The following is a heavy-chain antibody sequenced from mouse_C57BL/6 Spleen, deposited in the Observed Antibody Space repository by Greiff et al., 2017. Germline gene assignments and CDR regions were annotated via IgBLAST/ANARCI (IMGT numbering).Heavy chain of an antibody. CDR2: INYDGSST. J-gene: IGHJ2*01. V-gene: IGHV5-16*01. CDR3: ARDNGDYFDD. CDR1: GFTFSDYY. Sequence: EVMLVESEGGLVQPGSSMKLSCTASGFTFSDYYMAWVRQVPEKGLEWVANINYDGSSTYYLDSLKSRFIISRDNAKNILYLQMSSLKAEDTATYYCARDNGDYFDDRGQGTTLTVSS.